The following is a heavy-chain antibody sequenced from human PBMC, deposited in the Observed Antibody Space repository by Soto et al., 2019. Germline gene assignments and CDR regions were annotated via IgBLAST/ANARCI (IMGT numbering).Heavy chain of an antibody. V-gene: IGHV1-46*02. CDR2: IHPSGGGS. CDR3: ARGGHIAVVTASFDY. CDR1: GYTLDTYY. D-gene: IGHD2-21*02. J-gene: IGHJ4*02. Sequence: ASVKVSCKPSGYTLDTYYLHWVRQAPGQGLEWMGIIHPSGGGSTYAQKFLGRVTMTRDTSTSTVFMELSSLRSADTAVYYCARGGHIAVVTASFDYWGQGTLVTVSS.